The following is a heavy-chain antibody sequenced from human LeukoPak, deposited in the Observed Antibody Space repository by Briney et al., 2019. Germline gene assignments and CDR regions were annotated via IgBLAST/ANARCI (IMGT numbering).Heavy chain of an antibody. CDR1: GYTFTGYY. J-gene: IGHJ4*02. Sequence: GASVKVSCKASGYTFTGYYMHWVRQAPGQGLEWMGWINPNSGGTNYAQKFQGRVTMTRDTSISTAYMELSRLRSDGTAVYYCARVKAARPSDLDYWGQGTLVTVSS. CDR3: ARVKAARPSDLDY. V-gene: IGHV1-2*02. D-gene: IGHD6-6*01. CDR2: INPNSGGT.